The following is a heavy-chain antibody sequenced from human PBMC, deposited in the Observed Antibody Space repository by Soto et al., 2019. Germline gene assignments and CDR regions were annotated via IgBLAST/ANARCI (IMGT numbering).Heavy chain of an antibody. CDR1: FTSYD. V-gene: IGHV1-8*01. Sequence: QVQLVQSGAEVKKPGASVKVSCTFTSYDINWVWQAAGQGLEWMAWMNPNSGDTRFAQKFQGRVTMTRDTSKFTAYMELSNLRSEDTAVYYCARGPGSSDWRFSYYYMDVWDQGTTVTVSS. CDR2: MNPNSGDT. CDR3: ARGPGSSDWRFSYYYMDV. D-gene: IGHD6-19*01. J-gene: IGHJ6*02.